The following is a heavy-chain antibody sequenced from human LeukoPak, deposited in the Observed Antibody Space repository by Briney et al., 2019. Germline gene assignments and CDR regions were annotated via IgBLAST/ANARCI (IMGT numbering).Heavy chain of an antibody. CDR3: ARSMEGYSYAYYFDY. Sequence: ASVKVSCKASGYTFTGYDMHWVRQAPGQGLEWMGWINPNSGGTNYAQKFQGRVTMTRDTSISTAYMELSRLRSDDTAVYYCARSMEGYSYAYYFDYWGQGTLVTVSS. J-gene: IGHJ4*02. CDR1: GYTFTGYD. D-gene: IGHD5-18*01. CDR2: INPNSGGT. V-gene: IGHV1-2*02.